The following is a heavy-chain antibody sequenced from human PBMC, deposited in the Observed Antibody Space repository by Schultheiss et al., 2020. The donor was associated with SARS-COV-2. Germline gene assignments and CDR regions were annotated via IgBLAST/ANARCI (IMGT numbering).Heavy chain of an antibody. V-gene: IGHV3-33*01. Sequence: GESLKISCAASGFAFSSFGMHWVRQAPGKGLEWVAVIWYDGSNKYYAESVKGRFTISRDNSKNTLSLQMNSLRVEDTAIYYCARDLGRGIYYGMDVSGQGTTVTVSS. CDR3: ARDLGRGIYYGMDV. CDR2: IWYDGSNK. CDR1: GFAFSSFG. D-gene: IGHD7-27*01. J-gene: IGHJ6*02.